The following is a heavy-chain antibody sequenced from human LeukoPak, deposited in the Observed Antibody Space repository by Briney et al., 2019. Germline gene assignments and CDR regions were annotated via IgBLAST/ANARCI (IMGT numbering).Heavy chain of an antibody. Sequence: ASVKVSCKASGYTFTSYGISWVRQAPGQELEWMGWISAYNGNTNYAQKLQGRVTMTTDTSTSTAYMELRSLRSEDTAVYYCARHTVVVVGENWFDPWGQGTLVTVSS. J-gene: IGHJ5*02. CDR2: ISAYNGNT. V-gene: IGHV1-18*01. D-gene: IGHD2-15*01. CDR1: GYTFTSYG. CDR3: ARHTVVVVGENWFDP.